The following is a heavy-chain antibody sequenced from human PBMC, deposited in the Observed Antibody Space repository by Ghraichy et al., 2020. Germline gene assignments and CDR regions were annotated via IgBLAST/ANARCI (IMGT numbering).Heavy chain of an antibody. J-gene: IGHJ6*03. D-gene: IGHD2-15*01. CDR1: GFTFSNHS. Sequence: GGSLRLSCAASGFTFSNHSMDWVRQAPGKGLEWVSYISDSSGAIRYAASVKGRFTVSRDNARNSLYLQMNGLRAEDTAGYYCARELVVCCPYMDVWGKGTTVTVSS. V-gene: IGHV3-48*01. CDR3: ARELVVCCPYMDV. CDR2: ISDSSGAI.